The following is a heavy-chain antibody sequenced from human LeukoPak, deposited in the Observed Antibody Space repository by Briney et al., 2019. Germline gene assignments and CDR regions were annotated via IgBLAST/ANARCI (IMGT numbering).Heavy chain of an antibody. J-gene: IGHJ5*02. Sequence: PSETLSLTCTVSGGSISSYYWSWIRQPAGKGLEWIGYIYYSGSTNYNPSLKSRVTISLDTSKNQFSLKRSSVTAADTVVYYCARGGNCSGGSCYSDRGWFDPWGQGTLVTVSS. CDR1: GGSISSYY. D-gene: IGHD2-15*01. CDR2: IYYSGST. V-gene: IGHV4-59*01. CDR3: ARGGNCSGGSCYSDRGWFDP.